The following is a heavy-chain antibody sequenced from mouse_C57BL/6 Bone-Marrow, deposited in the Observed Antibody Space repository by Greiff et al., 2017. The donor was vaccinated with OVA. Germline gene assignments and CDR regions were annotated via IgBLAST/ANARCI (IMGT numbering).Heavy chain of an antibody. Sequence: QVQLQQSGAELVKPGASVKISCKASGYAFSSYWMNWVKQRPGKGLEWIGQIYPGDGDTNYNGKFKGKATLTADKSSSTAYMQLSSLTSEDSAVYFCARSGSGWFPYYYAMDYWGQGTSVTVSS. CDR2: IYPGDGDT. D-gene: IGHD2-3*01. CDR3: ARSGSGWFPYYYAMDY. CDR1: GYAFSSYW. J-gene: IGHJ4*01. V-gene: IGHV1-80*01.